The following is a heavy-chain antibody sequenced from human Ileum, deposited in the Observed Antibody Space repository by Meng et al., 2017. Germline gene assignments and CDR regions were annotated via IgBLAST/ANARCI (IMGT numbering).Heavy chain of an antibody. CDR1: SGSITSDTY. V-gene: IGHV4-4*02. CDR2: ISHSGST. J-gene: IGHJ4*02. Sequence: QVQQPESGTVLVKPSGPLSLTCAVSSGSITSDTYWSWVRLPPGKGLEWIGQISHSGSTFYNPSLKSRVTMSVDKSKSQFSLMLTSVTAADTAVYYCARHGGYYQGFWGQGTLVTVSS. CDR3: ARHGGYYQGF. D-gene: IGHD4-23*01.